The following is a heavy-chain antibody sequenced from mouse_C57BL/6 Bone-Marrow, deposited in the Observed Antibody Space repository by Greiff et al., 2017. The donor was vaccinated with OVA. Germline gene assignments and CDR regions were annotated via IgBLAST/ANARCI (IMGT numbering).Heavy chain of an antibody. CDR3: ARCLHYYGSSWFAY. Sequence: LMEPGASVKLSCKATGYTFTGYWIEWVKQRPGHGLEWIGEILPGSGSTNYNEKFKGKATFTADTSSNTAYMQLSSLTTEDSAIYYCARCLHYYGSSWFAYWGQGTLVTVSA. D-gene: IGHD1-1*01. V-gene: IGHV1-9*01. J-gene: IGHJ3*01. CDR1: GYTFTGYW. CDR2: ILPGSGST.